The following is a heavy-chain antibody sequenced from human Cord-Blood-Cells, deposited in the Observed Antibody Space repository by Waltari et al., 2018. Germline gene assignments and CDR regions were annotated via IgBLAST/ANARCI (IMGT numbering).Heavy chain of an antibody. D-gene: IGHD3-10*01. V-gene: IGHV1-69*01. J-gene: IGHJ4*02. CDR3: ARYKYYGSGSYYIGTGYYFDY. CDR2: IIPIFGTA. Sequence: QVQLVQSGAAVKKPGASVKVSCKASGGTFSSYAISWVRQAPGQGTEWMGGIIPIFGTANDAQKFQGRVTITADESTSTAYMELSSLRSEDTAVYYCARYKYYGSGSYYIGTGYYFDYWGQGTLVTVSS. CDR1: GGTFSSYA.